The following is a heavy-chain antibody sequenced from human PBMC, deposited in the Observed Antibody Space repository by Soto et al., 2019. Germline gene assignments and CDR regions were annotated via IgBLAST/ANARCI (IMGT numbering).Heavy chain of an antibody. CDR3: AKDPAAAGARSEMDA. V-gene: IGHV3-23*01. Sequence: AGSLRLSCAASGFSFSSYTMSWVRRAPGKGLEWVSAISGSGGSTYYADSVKGRFTISRDNSKNTLYLQMNSLRAEDTAVYYCAKDPAAAGARSEMDACGQHTTVTVSS. CDR2: ISGSGGST. D-gene: IGHD6-13*01. CDR1: GFSFSSYT. J-gene: IGHJ6*02.